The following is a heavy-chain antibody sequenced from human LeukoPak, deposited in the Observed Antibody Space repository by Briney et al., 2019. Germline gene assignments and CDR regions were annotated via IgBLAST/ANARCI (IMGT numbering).Heavy chain of an antibody. Sequence: PGRSLRLSCAASGFTFSSYGMHWVRQAPGKGLEWVAVIWYDGSNKYYADSVKGRFTISRDKSKNTLYLQMNSLRAEDTAVYYCARGRAGAARSTNFDYWGQGTLVTVSS. J-gene: IGHJ4*02. CDR1: GFTFSSYG. V-gene: IGHV3-33*01. D-gene: IGHD2/OR15-2a*01. CDR3: ARGRAGAARSTNFDY. CDR2: IWYDGSNK.